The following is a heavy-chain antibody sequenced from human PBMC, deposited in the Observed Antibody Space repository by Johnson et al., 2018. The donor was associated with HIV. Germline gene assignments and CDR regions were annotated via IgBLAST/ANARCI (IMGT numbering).Heavy chain of an antibody. D-gene: IGHD1-26*01. V-gene: IGHV3-30*18. J-gene: IGHJ3*02. CDR1: GFSFSIYG. CDR3: AKPLRWDFAVDAFDI. CDR2: ISYDGTNK. Sequence: QVQLVESGGGVVQPGRSLILSCAASGFSFSIYGMHWVRQAPGKGLEWVAVISYDGTNKYYADSVKGRFTISRDNSKNTLYLQMNSLRAEDTAVYYCAKPLRWDFAVDAFDIWGQGTMVTVSS.